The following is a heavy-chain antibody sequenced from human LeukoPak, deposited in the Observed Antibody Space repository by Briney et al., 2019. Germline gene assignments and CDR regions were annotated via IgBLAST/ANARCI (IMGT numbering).Heavy chain of an antibody. V-gene: IGHV1-69*04. CDR2: IIPILGIA. CDR1: VGTFSSYA. D-gene: IGHD1-26*01. Sequence: SVQLSCTASVGTFSSYAISWVRQAPGQEREWMGRIIPILGIANYAQKFQGRVTITADKSTSTAYMELSSLRSEDTAVYYCARQSGYSGSYFSDYFDYWGQGTVVTVSS. CDR3: ARQSGYSGSYFSDYFDY. J-gene: IGHJ4*02.